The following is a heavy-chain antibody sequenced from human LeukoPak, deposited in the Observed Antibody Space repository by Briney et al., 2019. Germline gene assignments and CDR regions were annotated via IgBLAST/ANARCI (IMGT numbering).Heavy chain of an antibody. D-gene: IGHD2-15*01. CDR2: ISGSGGST. V-gene: IGHV3-23*01. CDR1: GFTFSSYA. J-gene: IGHJ4*02. Sequence: GGSLRLSCAASGFTFSSYAMSWVRQAPGKGLEWVSAISGSGGSTYYADSVRGRFTISRDNAEDSLYLQMNSLRAEDTAVYYCARGGGIFDFWGQGTLVTVSS. CDR3: ARGGGIFDF.